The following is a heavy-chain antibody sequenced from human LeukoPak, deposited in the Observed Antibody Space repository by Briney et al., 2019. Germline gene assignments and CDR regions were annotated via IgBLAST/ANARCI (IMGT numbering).Heavy chain of an antibody. CDR3: ARDTVPAYYDFWSGYYTGAGYYYYGMDV. CDR2: IKQDGSEK. CDR1: GFTFSSYW. V-gene: IGHV3-7*01. D-gene: IGHD3-3*01. J-gene: IGHJ6*02. Sequence: GGSLRLSCAASGFTFSSYWMSWVRQAPGKGLEWVANIKQDGSEKYYVDSVKGRFTISRDNAKNSLYLQMNSLRAEDTAVYYCARDTVPAYYDFWSGYYTGAGYYYYGMDVWGQGTTVTVSS.